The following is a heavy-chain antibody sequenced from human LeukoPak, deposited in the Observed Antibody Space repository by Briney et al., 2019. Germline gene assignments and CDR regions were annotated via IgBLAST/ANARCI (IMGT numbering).Heavy chain of an antibody. J-gene: IGHJ5*02. CDR1: GYTFTTYY. D-gene: IGHD2-2*01. CDR3: ARGDCSSTSCYRFDP. CDR2: INPNGGTT. V-gene: IGHV1-46*01. Sequence: VASVKVSCKASGYTFTTYYIHWVRQAPGQGFEWMGIINPNGGTTSYARQFQGRVTLTRDTSTSTVYMELSGLRFEDTAVYYCARGDCSSTSCYRFDPWGQGTLVTVSS.